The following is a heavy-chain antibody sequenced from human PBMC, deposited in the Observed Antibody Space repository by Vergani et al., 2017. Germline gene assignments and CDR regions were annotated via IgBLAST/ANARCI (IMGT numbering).Heavy chain of an antibody. D-gene: IGHD3-10*01. Sequence: QVQLQESGPGLVKPSGTLTLTCDVSDSSIMTNPYWGWFRQSPGKGLEWIGCIHHSGDTHYNSSLKSRVSISIVSSSKFSLCLTSVTAADTAIDYCPRHRGSGGFCPSSYFYGMDVWGQGTTVTVSS. V-gene: IGHV4-38-2*01. J-gene: IGHJ6*02. CDR3: PRHRGSGGFCPSSYFYGMDV. CDR2: IHHSGDT. CDR1: DSSIMTNPY.